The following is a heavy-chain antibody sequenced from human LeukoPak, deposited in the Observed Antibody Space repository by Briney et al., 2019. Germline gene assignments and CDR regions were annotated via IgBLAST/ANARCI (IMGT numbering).Heavy chain of an antibody. CDR3: ARGDTTVPGAFDI. Sequence: SETLSLTCTVSGGSISSSSYYWGWIRQPPGKGLEWIGSIYYSGSTYYNPSLKSRVTISVDTSKNQFSLKLSSVTAADTAVYYCARGDTTVPGAFDIWGQGTMVTVSS. CDR2: IYYSGST. J-gene: IGHJ3*02. V-gene: IGHV4-39*01. CDR1: GGSISSSSYY. D-gene: IGHD4-17*01.